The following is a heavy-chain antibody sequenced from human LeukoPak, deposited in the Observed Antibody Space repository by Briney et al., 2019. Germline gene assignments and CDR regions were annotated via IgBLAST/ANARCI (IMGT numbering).Heavy chain of an antibody. Sequence: PGGSLRLSCAASGFTFSSYWMSWVRQAPGKGLEWVANIKQDGSEKYYVDSVKGRFTISRDNAKNSLYLQMNSLRAEDTAVYYCARPDSGYDRYYYYGMDVWGQGTTVTVSS. D-gene: IGHD5-12*01. CDR3: ARPDSGYDRYYYYGMDV. J-gene: IGHJ6*02. CDR1: GFTFSSYW. V-gene: IGHV3-7*01. CDR2: IKQDGSEK.